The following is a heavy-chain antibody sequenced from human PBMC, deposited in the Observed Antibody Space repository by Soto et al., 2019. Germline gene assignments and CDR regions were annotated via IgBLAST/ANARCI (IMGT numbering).Heavy chain of an antibody. V-gene: IGHV1-69*13. Sequence: GASVKVSCKASGGTFSSYAISWVRQAPGQGLEWMGGIIPIFGTANYAQKFQGRVTITADESTSTAYMELSSLRSEDTAVYYCAREARIWFGESYFDYWGRGTLVTVSS. CDR1: GGTFSSYA. D-gene: IGHD3-10*01. J-gene: IGHJ4*02. CDR2: IIPIFGTA. CDR3: AREARIWFGESYFDY.